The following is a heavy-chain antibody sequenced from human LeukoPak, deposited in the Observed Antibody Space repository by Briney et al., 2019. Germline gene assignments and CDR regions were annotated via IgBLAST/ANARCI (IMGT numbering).Heavy chain of an antibody. V-gene: IGHV4-31*03. CDR3: ARGGSHGPWSPDWFDP. D-gene: IGHD2-8*02. J-gene: IGHJ5*02. Sequence: SETLSLTCTVSGGSISSGGYYWSWIRQHPGKGLEWIGYIYYSGNTYYNPSLKSRVTISVDTSKNQFSLKLSSVTAADTAVYYCARGGSHGPWSPDWFDPWGQGTLVTVSS. CDR1: GGSISSGGYY. CDR2: IYYSGNT.